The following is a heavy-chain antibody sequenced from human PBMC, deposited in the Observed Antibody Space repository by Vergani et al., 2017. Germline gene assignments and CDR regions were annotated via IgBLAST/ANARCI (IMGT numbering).Heavy chain of an antibody. CDR2: IYPGDSDT. Sequence: EVQLVQSGAEVKKPGESLKISCKGSGYSFTSYWIGWVRQMPGKGLEWMGIIYPGDSDTRYSPSFQGQVTISADKSISTAYLQWSSLKASDTAMYYYARPRGYCSSTSCYNLFDYWGQGTLVTVSS. V-gene: IGHV5-51*01. CDR3: ARPRGYCSSTSCYNLFDY. CDR1: GYSFTSYW. D-gene: IGHD2-2*02. J-gene: IGHJ4*02.